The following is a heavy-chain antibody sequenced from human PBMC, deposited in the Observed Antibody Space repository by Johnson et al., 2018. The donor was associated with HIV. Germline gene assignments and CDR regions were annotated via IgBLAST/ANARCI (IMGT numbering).Heavy chain of an antibody. CDR3: ARANVNWTQGDAFYV. CDR1: GFNVSTNN. J-gene: IGHJ3*01. V-gene: IGHV3-53*01. Sequence: VQLVESGGGLIQPGGSLGLSCAASGFNVSTNNMNWVRQAPGKGLEWVSVTYSGGSTYYADSVKGRFNISRDISKNTLYLEMYSLRADDTAVYYCARANVNWTQGDAFYVWGQGTMVTVAS. CDR2: TYSGGST. D-gene: IGHD1-1*01.